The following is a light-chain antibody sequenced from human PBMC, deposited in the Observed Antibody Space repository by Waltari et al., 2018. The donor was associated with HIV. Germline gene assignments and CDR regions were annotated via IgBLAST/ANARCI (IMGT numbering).Light chain of an antibody. J-gene: IGLJ2*01. V-gene: IGLV3-21*04. CDR1: RIGTKS. CDR2: YDS. CDR3: EVWDETRNRVV. Sequence: YVLTQPPSVSVAQGKTATITCEGDRIGTKSVHWYQQKSGQAPQLIIYYDSDRPSGIPARFSGSNSGSAATLTISRVEDGDEADYYCEVWDETRNRVVFGGGTKLFAL.